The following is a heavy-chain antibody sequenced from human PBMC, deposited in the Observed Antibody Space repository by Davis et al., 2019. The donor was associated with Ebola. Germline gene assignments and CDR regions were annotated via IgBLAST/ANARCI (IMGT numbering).Heavy chain of an antibody. D-gene: IGHD3-9*01. CDR2: ISYDGSNK. CDR3: AKDKFPLRYFDTLGMDV. CDR1: GFTFSSYG. Sequence: PGGSLRLSCAASGFTFSSYGMHWVRQAPGKGLEWVAVISYDGSNKYYADSVKGRFTISRYNSKNTLYLQMNSLRAEDTGVHYCAKDKFPLRYFDTLGMDVWGQGTTVTVSS. V-gene: IGHV3-30*18. J-gene: IGHJ6*02.